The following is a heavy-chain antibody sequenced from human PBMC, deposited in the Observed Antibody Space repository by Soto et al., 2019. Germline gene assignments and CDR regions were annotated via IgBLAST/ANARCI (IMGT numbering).Heavy chain of an antibody. V-gene: IGHV3-23*01. D-gene: IGHD3-10*01. CDR2: ISGSGGST. CDR3: AKVRVRGVITKGAFDI. J-gene: IGHJ3*02. CDR1: GFTFSSYA. Sequence: EVQLLEPGGGLVQPGGSLRLSCAASGFTFSSYAMSWVRQAPGKGLEWVSAISGSGGSTYYADSVKGRFTISRDNSKNTLYLQMNSLRAEDTAVYYCAKVRVRGVITKGAFDIWGQGTMVTVSS.